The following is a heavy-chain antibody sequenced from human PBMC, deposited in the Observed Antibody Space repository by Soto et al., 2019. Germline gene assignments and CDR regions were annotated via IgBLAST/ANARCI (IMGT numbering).Heavy chain of an antibody. CDR1: GYTFTSYG. Sequence: WXSVKVSCKTSGYTFTSYGISLVRQAPGQGLEWMGWITANNVNTNYAQKFQGRVTMTTDTSTATAYMELRSLRSDDTAVYYCARDMGGYYFEPNDYWGQGTLVTVSS. V-gene: IGHV1-18*01. D-gene: IGHD3-22*01. CDR3: ARDMGGYYFEPNDY. J-gene: IGHJ4*02. CDR2: ITANNVNT.